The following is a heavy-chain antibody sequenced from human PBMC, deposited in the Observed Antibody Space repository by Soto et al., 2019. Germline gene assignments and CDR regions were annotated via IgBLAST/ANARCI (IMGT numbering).Heavy chain of an antibody. Sequence: EVQLVESGGGLVQPGGSLRLSCAASGFTFSSYWMHWVRQAPGKGLVWVSRINSDGSSTSYADSVKGRFNISRDNAKNTLYLQMNSLRAEDTAVYYCARGCPVSGDYNTVLYYYYGMDVWGQGTTVTVSS. CDR2: INSDGSST. V-gene: IGHV3-74*01. CDR1: GFTFSSYW. CDR3: ARGCPVSGDYNTVLYYYYGMDV. D-gene: IGHD4-17*01. J-gene: IGHJ6*02.